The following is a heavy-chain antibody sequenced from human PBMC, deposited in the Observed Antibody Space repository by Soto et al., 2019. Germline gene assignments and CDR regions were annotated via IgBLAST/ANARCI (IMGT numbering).Heavy chain of an antibody. Sequence: SETLSLTCTVSGGSISRYYWSWIRQPPGKGLEWIGYIYYSGSTNYNPSLKSRVTISVDTSKNQFSLKLSSVTAADTAVYYCARDNGYSYGYTLDHWGQGTLVTVSS. D-gene: IGHD5-18*01. V-gene: IGHV4-59*01. CDR3: ARDNGYSYGYTLDH. CDR2: IYYSGST. J-gene: IGHJ4*02. CDR1: GGSISRYY.